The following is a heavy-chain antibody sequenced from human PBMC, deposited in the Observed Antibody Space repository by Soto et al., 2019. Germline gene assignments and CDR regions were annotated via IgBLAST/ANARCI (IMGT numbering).Heavy chain of an antibody. CDR2: ISYDGSNK. J-gene: IGHJ6*02. CDR1: GFTFSSYA. Sequence: GGSLRLSCAASGFTFSSYAMHWVHQAPGKGLEWVAVISYDGSNKYYADSVKGRFTISRDNSKNTLYLQMNSLRAEDTAVYYCARERYCSSTSCYIVGYYGMDVWGQGTTVTVSS. V-gene: IGHV3-30-3*01. CDR3: ARERYCSSTSCYIVGYYGMDV. D-gene: IGHD2-2*02.